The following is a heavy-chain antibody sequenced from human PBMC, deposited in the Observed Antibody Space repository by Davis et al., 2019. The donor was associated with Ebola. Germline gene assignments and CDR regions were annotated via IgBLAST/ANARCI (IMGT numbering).Heavy chain of an antibody. CDR3: ARAYTGYISGPIDY. CDR1: GFTFSSYS. D-gene: IGHD6-19*01. Sequence: PGGSLRLSCAVSGFTFSSYSMKWVRQAPGKGLECVSYISSTSTNIYYADSVKGRFTISRDNAKNSLYLQMNSLRDEDTAVYYCARAYTGYISGPIDYWGQGTLVTVSS. CDR2: ISSTSTNI. J-gene: IGHJ4*02. V-gene: IGHV3-48*02.